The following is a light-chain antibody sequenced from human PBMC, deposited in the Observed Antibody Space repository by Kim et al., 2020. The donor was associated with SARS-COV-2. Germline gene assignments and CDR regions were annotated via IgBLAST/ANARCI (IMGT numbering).Light chain of an antibody. V-gene: IGKV3-15*01. CDR2: GAS. Sequence: SPGERATLSCRASQSVNSNLAWYQQKPGQAPRLLIYGASTRATGIPARFSGSGSGTEFTLTISSLQSEDFAVYYCQQCNNWPRTFGQGTKVDIK. J-gene: IGKJ1*01. CDR1: QSVNSN. CDR3: QQCNNWPRT.